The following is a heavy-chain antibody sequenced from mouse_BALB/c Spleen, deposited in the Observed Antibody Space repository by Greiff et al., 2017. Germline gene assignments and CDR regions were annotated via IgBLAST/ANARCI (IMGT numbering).Heavy chain of an antibody. J-gene: IGHJ3*01. CDR1: GFNIKDTY. V-gene: IGHV14-3*02. CDR2: IDPANGNT. CDR3: AITTVEGFFAY. Sequence: EVNLVESGAELVKPGASVKLSCTASGFNIKDTYMHWVKQRPEQGLEWIGRIDPANGNTKYDPKFQGKATITADTSSNTAYLQLSSLTSEDTAVYYCAITTVEGFFAYWGQGTLVTVSA. D-gene: IGHD1-1*01.